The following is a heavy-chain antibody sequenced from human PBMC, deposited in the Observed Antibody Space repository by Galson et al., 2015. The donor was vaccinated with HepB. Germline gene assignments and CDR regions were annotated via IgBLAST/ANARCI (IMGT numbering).Heavy chain of an antibody. CDR1: GFTFSSYG. J-gene: IGHJ6*03. D-gene: IGHD3-22*01. CDR3: AKDGPYYYDSSGSLGLNSYYMDV. Sequence: LRLSCAASGFTFSSYGMHWVRQAPGKGLEWVAVISYDGSNKYYADSVKGRFTISRDNSKNTLYLQMNSLRAEDTAVYYCAKDGPYYYDSSGSLGLNSYYMDVWGKGTTVTVSS. V-gene: IGHV3-30*18. CDR2: ISYDGSNK.